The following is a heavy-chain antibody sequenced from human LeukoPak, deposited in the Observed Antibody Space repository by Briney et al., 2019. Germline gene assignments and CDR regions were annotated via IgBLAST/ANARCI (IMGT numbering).Heavy chain of an antibody. CDR3: AKDRLPSSEWLTALNY. D-gene: IGHD3-3*01. V-gene: IGHV3-23*01. Sequence: GGSLRLSCAASGFTFSSYAMSWVRQAPGKGLEWLSLISGNAGSTYYADSVKGRFTISGDITKNTPYMQLNSLRAEDTATYYCAKDRLPSSEWLTALNYWGQGTLVTVSS. CDR2: ISGNAGST. J-gene: IGHJ4*02. CDR1: GFTFSSYA.